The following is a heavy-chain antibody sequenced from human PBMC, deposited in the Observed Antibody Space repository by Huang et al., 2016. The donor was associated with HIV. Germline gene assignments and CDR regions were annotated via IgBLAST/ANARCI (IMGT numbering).Heavy chain of an antibody. Sequence: EVQLVESGGGLVQPGGSLRLSCAASGFSISSYWMHWVRQAPGKGLVGVSRINSDGISTSYADSVKGRFTISRDNAKNTLYLQMNRLRAEDTAVYYCARDPRIQSWLNFFDYWGQGTLVSVSS. CDR3: ARDPRIQSWLNFFDY. D-gene: IGHD3-22*01. V-gene: IGHV3-74*01. CDR2: INSDGIST. CDR1: GFSISSYW. J-gene: IGHJ4*02.